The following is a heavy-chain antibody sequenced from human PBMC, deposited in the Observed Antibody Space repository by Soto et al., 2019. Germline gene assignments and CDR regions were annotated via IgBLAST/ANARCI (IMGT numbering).Heavy chain of an antibody. CDR2: ISAYNGNT. V-gene: IGHV1-18*01. CDR3: ESDDSSSWHHY. CDR1: GYTFTSYG. D-gene: IGHD6-13*01. J-gene: IGHJ4*02. Sequence: QVQLVQSGAEVKKPGASVKVSCKASGYTFTSYGISWVRQAPGQGLEWMGWISAYNGNTNYAQKLQGRVTMTPEPPTSTAYMEPRTLKPDDTAGYHGESDDSSSWHHYWGQLTLVTVSS.